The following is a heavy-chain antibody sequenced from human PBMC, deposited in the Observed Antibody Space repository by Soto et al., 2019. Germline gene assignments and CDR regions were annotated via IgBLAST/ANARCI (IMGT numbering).Heavy chain of an antibody. V-gene: IGHV3-21*01. D-gene: IGHD6-13*01. CDR1: GFTFSSYS. CDR2: ISSSSSYI. Sequence: EVQLVESGGGLVKPGGSLRLSCAASGFTFSSYSMNWVRQAPGKGLEWVSSISSSSSYIYYADSVKGRFTISRDNAKNSLYLQMNSLRAEDPAVYYCANGRRHSSSWYPDYWGQGTLVTVSS. CDR3: ANGRRHSSSWYPDY. J-gene: IGHJ4*02.